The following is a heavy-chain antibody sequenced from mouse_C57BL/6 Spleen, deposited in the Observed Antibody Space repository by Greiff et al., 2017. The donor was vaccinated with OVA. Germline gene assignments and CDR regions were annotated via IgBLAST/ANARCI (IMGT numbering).Heavy chain of an antibody. V-gene: IGHV1-55*01. CDR2: IYPGSGST. CDR1: GYTFTSYW. CDR3: ARQTLTTVVAFDY. Sequence: QVQLQQPGAELVKPGASVKMSCKASGYTFTSYWITWVKQRPGQGLEWIGDIYPGSGSTNYNEKFKSKATLTVDTSSSTAYMQLSSLTSEDSAVYYCARQTLTTVVAFDYWGQGTTLTVSS. D-gene: IGHD1-1*01. J-gene: IGHJ2*01.